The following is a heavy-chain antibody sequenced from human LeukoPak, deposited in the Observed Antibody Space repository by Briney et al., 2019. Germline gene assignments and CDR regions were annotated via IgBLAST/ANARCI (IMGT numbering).Heavy chain of an antibody. CDR2: IIPFFGTA. D-gene: IGHD3-3*01. Sequence: GASVKVSCKASGGTFSSYAISWVRQAPGQGLEWLGGIIPFFGTANCAQKFQGRVTITADESTSTAYMELSSLRSEDTAVYYCAREGPYYDFWSGYYGMDVWGQGTTVTVSS. CDR3: AREGPYYDFWSGYYGMDV. J-gene: IGHJ6*02. V-gene: IGHV1-69*13. CDR1: GGTFSSYA.